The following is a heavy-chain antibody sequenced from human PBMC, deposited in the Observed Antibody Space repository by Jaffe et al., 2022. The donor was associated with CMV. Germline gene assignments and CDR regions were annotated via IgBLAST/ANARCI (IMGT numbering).Heavy chain of an antibody. V-gene: IGHV3-53*01. J-gene: IGHJ4*02. Sequence: EVQLVESGGDMVQPGGSLRLSCAASGFTVAGNYMSWVRQGPGKGLEWVSVIHGGDDTYYADSVKGRFTISRDISKNILFLQMNNLRAEDAAVYYCVREAPVSPHGSRLAPETYYFDLWGQGTLVTV. CDR2: IHGGDDT. CDR1: GFTVAGNY. CDR3: VREAPVSPHGSRLAPETYYFDL. D-gene: IGHD4-17*01.